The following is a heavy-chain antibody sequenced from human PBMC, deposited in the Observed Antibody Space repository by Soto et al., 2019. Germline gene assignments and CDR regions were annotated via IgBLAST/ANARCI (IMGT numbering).Heavy chain of an antibody. D-gene: IGHD2-21*02. CDR1: GFRFSEHS. Sequence: VVLVESGGGLVSPGGSLRLSCVASGFRFSEHSMNWVRRAPGKGLQWISYISSNSDKTYYADSVKGRFTVSRDNAKNALFLQMNSLRDDDTATYYCARLPKGSLVTAWGQGARVTVSS. J-gene: IGHJ4*02. CDR3: ARLPKGSLVTA. CDR2: ISSNSDKT. V-gene: IGHV3-48*02.